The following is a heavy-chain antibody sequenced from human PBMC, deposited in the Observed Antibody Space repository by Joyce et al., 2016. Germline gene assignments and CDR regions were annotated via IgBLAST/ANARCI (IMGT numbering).Heavy chain of an antibody. CDR2: ISYDGIYK. Sequence: QVQLVESGGGVVQPGRSLRLSCAASGLTLSNYGVHWVRQAPGKGLEWVAVISYDGIYKYYADSVKGRFTISRDNSKNTVFLEMNSLRTEDTAVYYCAKIFTATYSSGWFLDYWGQGTLVTVSS. D-gene: IGHD6-25*01. J-gene: IGHJ4*02. CDR1: GLTLSNYG. CDR3: AKIFTATYSSGWFLDY. V-gene: IGHV3-30*18.